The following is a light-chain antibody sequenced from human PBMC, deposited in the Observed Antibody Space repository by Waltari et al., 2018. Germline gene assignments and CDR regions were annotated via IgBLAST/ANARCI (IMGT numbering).Light chain of an antibody. J-gene: IGKJ4*01. V-gene: IGKV3-11*01. CDR3: QQRISWPLT. CDR2: DAS. CDR1: HSVREY. Sequence: IVLTLYLATLHCPPWPRATLSCRASHSVREYLAWYQQRPGQAPRLLIYDASNRATGVPARFSGTGYETDFTLTINNLEPEDFAVYYCQQRISWPLTFGGGSKVEIK.